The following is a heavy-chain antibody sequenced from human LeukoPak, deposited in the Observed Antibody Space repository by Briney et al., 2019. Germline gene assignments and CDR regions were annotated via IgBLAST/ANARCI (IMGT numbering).Heavy chain of an antibody. CDR2: NTSSSTYT. CDR1: GFIFSSYN. V-gene: IGHV3-21*01. CDR3: ARGYSSGLFAGGHFDY. D-gene: IGHD2-15*01. J-gene: IGHJ4*02. Sequence: PGGSLRLSCAASGFIFSSYNMNWVRQAPGKGLEWLSSNTSSSTYTYYADSVKGRFTISRDNAKSSLYLQLNSLRAEDTAVYYCARGYSSGLFAGGHFDYWGQGSLVTVSS.